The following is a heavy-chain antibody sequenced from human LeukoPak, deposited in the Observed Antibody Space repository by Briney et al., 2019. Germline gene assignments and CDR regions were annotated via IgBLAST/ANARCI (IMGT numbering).Heavy chain of an antibody. D-gene: IGHD5-18*01. CDR3: ARGHVDTAMAEDY. Sequence: GASVKVSCKASGYTFTGYYMHWVRQAPGQGLEWMGWINPNSGGTNYAQKFQGRVTMTRDTSISTAYMELSSLRSEDTAVYYCARGHVDTAMAEDYWGQGTLVTVSS. J-gene: IGHJ4*02. CDR1: GYTFTGYY. CDR2: INPNSGGT. V-gene: IGHV1-2*02.